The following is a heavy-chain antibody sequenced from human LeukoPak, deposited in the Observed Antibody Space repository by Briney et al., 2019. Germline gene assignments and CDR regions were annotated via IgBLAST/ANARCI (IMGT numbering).Heavy chain of an antibody. J-gene: IGHJ3*02. CDR1: GGTFSSYA. CDR2: ISPIFGTA. V-gene: IGHV1-69*05. Sequence: SVKVSCKASGGTFSSYAISWVLQAPGQGLEWKERISPIFGTANYAQKFQGRVTITTDESTSTAYMELSSLRSEDTAVYYCARLGIAYYYDSSGINDAFDIWGQGTMITVSS. D-gene: IGHD3-22*01. CDR3: ARLGIAYYYDSSGINDAFDI.